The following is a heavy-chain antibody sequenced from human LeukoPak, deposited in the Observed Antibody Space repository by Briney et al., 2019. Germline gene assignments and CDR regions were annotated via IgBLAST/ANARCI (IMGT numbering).Heavy chain of an antibody. CDR3: VRSSSPYWYFDL. J-gene: IGHJ2*01. D-gene: IGHD6-13*01. CDR2: IYYSGST. CDR1: GGSISSYY. Sequence: ASETLSLTCTVSGGSISSYYWSWIRQPPGKGLEWIGYIYYSGSTNYNPSLKSRVTISVDTSKNQFSLKLSSVTAADTAVYFCVRSSSPYWYFDLWGRGTLVTVSS. V-gene: IGHV4-59*01.